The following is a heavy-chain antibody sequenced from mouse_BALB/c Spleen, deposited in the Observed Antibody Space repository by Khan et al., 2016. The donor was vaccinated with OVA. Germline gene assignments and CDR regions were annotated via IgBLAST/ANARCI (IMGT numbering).Heavy chain of an antibody. J-gene: IGHJ3*01. CDR2: ISSYYGDA. CDR3: ARGSGKSRFAY. D-gene: IGHD1-3*01. V-gene: IGHV1S137*01. Sequence: QVQLQQSGAELVRPGVSVKISCKGSAYTFTDYAMHWVKQSHAKSLEWIGVISSYYGDATYNQKFKGKATMTVDKSSSTAYIELDSLTSEDSAIYYCARGSGKSRFAYWGQGTLVSVSA. CDR1: AYTFTDYA.